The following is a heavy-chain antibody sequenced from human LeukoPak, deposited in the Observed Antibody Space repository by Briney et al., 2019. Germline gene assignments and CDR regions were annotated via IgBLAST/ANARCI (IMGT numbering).Heavy chain of an antibody. Sequence: GGSLRLSCAASGFTFSSYAMSWVRQAPGKGLEWVSAISGSRDTTYYADSVKGRFTISRDNSKNTLYLQMNRLRAEDTAVYYCAKDAYLGSNWLDPWGQGTLVTVSS. D-gene: IGHD7-27*01. CDR1: GFTFSSYA. CDR2: ISGSRDTT. V-gene: IGHV3-23*01. CDR3: AKDAYLGSNWLDP. J-gene: IGHJ5*02.